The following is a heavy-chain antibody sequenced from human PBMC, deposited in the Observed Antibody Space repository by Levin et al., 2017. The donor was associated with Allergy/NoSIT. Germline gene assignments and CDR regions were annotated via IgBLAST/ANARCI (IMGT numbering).Heavy chain of an antibody. CDR2: IYYSGST. D-gene: IGHD2-15*01. V-gene: IGHV4-59*01. Sequence: SETLSLTCIVSGGSISSYHWSWTRQPPGKGLEWIGYIYYSGSTNYNPSLKSRVTISVDTSKNQFSLTLNSVTAADTAVYYCARDRVVASSGTFYYYGMAVWGQGTTVTVSS. CDR3: ARDRVVASSGTFYYYGMAV. J-gene: IGHJ6*02. CDR1: GGSISSYH.